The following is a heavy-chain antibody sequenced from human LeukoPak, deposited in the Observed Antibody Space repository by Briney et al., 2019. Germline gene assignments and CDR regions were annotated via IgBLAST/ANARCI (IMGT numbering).Heavy chain of an antibody. J-gene: IGHJ4*02. CDR3: AKAISFIVATIYDY. CDR1: GFTFSSYA. D-gene: IGHD5-12*01. V-gene: IGHV3-23*01. CDR2: ISGSGGST. Sequence: GGSLRLSCAASGFTFSSYAMSWVRQAPGKGLEWVSAISGSGGSTYYADSVKGRFTISRDNSKNTRYLQMNSLRAEDTAVYYCAKAISFIVATIYDYWGQGTLVTVSS.